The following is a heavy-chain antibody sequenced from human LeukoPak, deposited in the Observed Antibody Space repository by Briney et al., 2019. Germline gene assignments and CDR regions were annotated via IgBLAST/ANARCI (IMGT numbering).Heavy chain of an antibody. J-gene: IGHJ4*02. Sequence: PGGSLRLSCAASGFTFSDYNINWVRQAPGKGLEWVSSISSTSSYIYYADSVKGRFTISRDNAKNSLYLQMNSLRAEDTALYYCAKTALSDSSGYYSPFDYWGQGTLVTVSS. V-gene: IGHV3-21*04. CDR1: GFTFSDYN. CDR3: AKTALSDSSGYYSPFDY. CDR2: ISSTSSYI. D-gene: IGHD3-22*01.